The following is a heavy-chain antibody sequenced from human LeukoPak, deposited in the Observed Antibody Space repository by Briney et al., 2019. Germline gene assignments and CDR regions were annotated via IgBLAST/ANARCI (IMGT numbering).Heavy chain of an antibody. D-gene: IGHD2-2*01. V-gene: IGHV1-46*01. CDR2: INPSGGST. CDR3: ARVDRYCSSTSCSTFYFDY. CDR1: GYTFTSYY. J-gene: IGHJ4*02. Sequence: ASVKVSCKASGYTFTSYYMHWVRQAPGKGLEWMGIINPSGGSTSYAQKFQGRVTMTRDTSTSTVYMELSSLRSEDTAVYYCARVDRYCSSTSCSTFYFDYWGQGTLVTVSS.